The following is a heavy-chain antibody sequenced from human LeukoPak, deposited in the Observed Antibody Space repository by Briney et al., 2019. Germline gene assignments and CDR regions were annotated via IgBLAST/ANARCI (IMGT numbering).Heavy chain of an antibody. CDR1: GFTFSNYG. V-gene: IGHV3-33*01. J-gene: IGHJ5*02. Sequence: GGSLRLSCAASGFTFSNYGMHWVRRAPGKGLEWVAVIWYDGSYKSYADSVKGRFTISRDNSKNTLFLQMNSLRADDTAVYYCARDTLIAAPKTGTVTRIGWFDPWGQGTLVTVSS. D-gene: IGHD6-13*01. CDR3: ARDTLIAAPKTGTVTRIGWFDP. CDR2: IWYDGSYK.